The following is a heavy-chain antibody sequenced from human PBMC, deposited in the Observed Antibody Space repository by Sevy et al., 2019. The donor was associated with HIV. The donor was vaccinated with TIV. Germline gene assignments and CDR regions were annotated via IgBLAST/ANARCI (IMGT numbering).Heavy chain of an antibody. CDR1: GFTFHDYA. CDR3: AKDLGSSSWNYNGMDV. D-gene: IGHD6-6*01. Sequence: GGSLRLSCAASGFTFHDYAMHWVPQPPGKGLEWVSLISWSGGSTYYADSVKGRFTISRDNSKNSLYLQMNSLITEDTALYYCAKDLGSSSWNYNGMDVWGQGTTVTVSS. J-gene: IGHJ6*02. CDR2: ISWSGGST. V-gene: IGHV3-43D*03.